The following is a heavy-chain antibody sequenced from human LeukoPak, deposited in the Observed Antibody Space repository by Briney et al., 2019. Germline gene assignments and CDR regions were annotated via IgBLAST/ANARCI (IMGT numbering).Heavy chain of an antibody. D-gene: IGHD3-22*01. V-gene: IGHV3-53*01. J-gene: IGHJ4*02. Sequence: PGGSLRLSCAASGFTVSSNYMSWVRQAPGKGLEWVSVSYSGGSTYYADSVKGRFTISRDNSKNTLYLQMNSLRAEDTAVYYCARDPSLVGYYYDSSAGYWGQGTLVTVSS. CDR3: ARDPSLVGYYYDSSAGY. CDR1: GFTVSSNY. CDR2: SYSGGST.